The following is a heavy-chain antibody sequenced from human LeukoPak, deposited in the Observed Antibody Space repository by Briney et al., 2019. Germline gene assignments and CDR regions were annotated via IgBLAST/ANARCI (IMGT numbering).Heavy chain of an antibody. Sequence: PGGSLRLSCAASGLTFSSYAMHWVRQAPGTGPEWVAVISYDGSNKYYADSVKGRFTISRDNSKNTLYLQMNSLRAEDTAVYYCASPRFRFNGPEYFDYWGQGTLVTVSS. J-gene: IGHJ4*02. CDR1: GLTFSSYA. D-gene: IGHD3-10*01. CDR3: ASPRFRFNGPEYFDY. CDR2: ISYDGSNK. V-gene: IGHV3-30*01.